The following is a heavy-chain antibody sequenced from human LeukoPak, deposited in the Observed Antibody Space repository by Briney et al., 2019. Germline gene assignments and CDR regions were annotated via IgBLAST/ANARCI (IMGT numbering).Heavy chain of an antibody. CDR3: ARYYYDYVWGSYSFDY. D-gene: IGHD3-16*01. CDR2: INSIGST. V-gene: IGHV4-59*01. J-gene: IGHJ4*02. CDR1: GVFMRNYY. Sequence: SETLSLTCTVSGVFMRNYYWSWIRQPPGKGLEWIGHINSIGSTNYNPSLKSRVTISVDTSKNQFSLKLSSVTAADTAVYYCARYYYDYVWGSYSFDYWGQGTLVTVSS.